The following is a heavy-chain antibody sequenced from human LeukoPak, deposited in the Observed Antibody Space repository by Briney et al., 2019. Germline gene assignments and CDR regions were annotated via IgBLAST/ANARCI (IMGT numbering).Heavy chain of an antibody. CDR2: INPDGSNT. J-gene: IGHJ6*02. CDR3: ARDSCQSPHYYGVDV. V-gene: IGHV3-74*01. Sequence: QPGGSLRLSCTASGFTFSSYWMHWVRQAPGKGLVWVSRINPDGSNTVYADSVHGRFTISRDNAKNTLYLQMNPLRAEDTAVYYCARDSCQSPHYYGVDVWGQGTTVTVSS. CDR1: GFTFSSYW.